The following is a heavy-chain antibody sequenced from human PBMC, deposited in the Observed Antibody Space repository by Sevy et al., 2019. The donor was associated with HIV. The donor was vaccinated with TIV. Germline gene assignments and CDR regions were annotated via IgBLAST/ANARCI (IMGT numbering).Heavy chain of an antibody. V-gene: IGHV3-48*02. D-gene: IGHD6-19*01. CDR3: ARPGSGWFEFDS. CDR1: GFTFSRYS. J-gene: IGHJ4*02. CDR2: IGSTGPSI. Sequence: GGSLRLSCVASGFTFSRYSMNWVRQAPGKGLEWVSNIGSTGPSIYYADSVKGRFTISRDNAKNSLYLQMNSLREEDTAVYYCARPGSGWFEFDSWGQGTLVTVSS.